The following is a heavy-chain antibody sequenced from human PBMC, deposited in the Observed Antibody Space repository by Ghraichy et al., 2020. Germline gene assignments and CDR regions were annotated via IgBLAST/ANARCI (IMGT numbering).Heavy chain of an antibody. V-gene: IGHV4-39*01. Sequence: SQTLSLTCTVSGGSISSSYYYWGWIRQPPGMGLEWIGSIYYSGSTNYNPSLKSRVTMSVVTSKNQFSLKLSSVTAADTAVYYCARPLFGCSGGSCYDYWGQGILVTVSS. CDR2: IYYSGST. CDR1: GGSISSSYYY. J-gene: IGHJ4*02. D-gene: IGHD2-15*01. CDR3: ARPLFGCSGGSCYDY.